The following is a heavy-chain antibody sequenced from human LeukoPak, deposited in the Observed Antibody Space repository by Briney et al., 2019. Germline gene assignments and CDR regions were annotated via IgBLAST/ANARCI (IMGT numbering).Heavy chain of an antibody. CDR2: IYYSGST. V-gene: IGHV4-39*07. CDR1: GGSISSSSYY. J-gene: IGHJ4*02. CDR3: AGYSSSWFQQTQDY. Sequence: PSETLSLTCTVSGGSISSSSYYWGWIRQPPGKGLEWIGSIYYSGSTYYNPSLKSRVTISVDTSKNQFSLKLSSVTAADTAVYYCAGYSSSWFQQTQDYWGQGTLVTVSS. D-gene: IGHD6-13*01.